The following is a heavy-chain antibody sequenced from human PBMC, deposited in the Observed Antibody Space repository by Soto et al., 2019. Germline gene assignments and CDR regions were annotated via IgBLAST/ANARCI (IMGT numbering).Heavy chain of an antibody. Sequence: QVQLVASGGGVVQPGRSLRLSCEASEFTFSLYAMHWGRQAPGKGLEWVAVISHEGSRKYDGNSVRGRITISRDHSTNTLYLQIDSLRAEDTAVYYCSISTVRAVNPSSLDYWGPGTLVTVSS. J-gene: IGHJ4*02. V-gene: IGHV3-30*03. CDR2: ISHEGSRK. CDR3: SISTVRAVNPSSLDY. CDR1: EFTFSLYA. D-gene: IGHD4-17*01.